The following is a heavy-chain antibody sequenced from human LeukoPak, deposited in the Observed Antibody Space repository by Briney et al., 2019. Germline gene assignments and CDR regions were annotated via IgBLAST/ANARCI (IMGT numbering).Heavy chain of an antibody. CDR3: ARDALRSTGSITIFGVANGLHFDY. CDR1: GETLSSYA. V-gene: IGHV1-69*04. CDR2: IIPILDIT. J-gene: IGHJ4*02. Sequence: SVKVSCKASGETLSSYAISWVRQAPGQGLEWMGRIIPILDITNYAQKFQDRLTIIADISTSTAYMELTSLRSDDTAVYYCARDALRSTGSITIFGVANGLHFDYWGQGTLVTVSS. D-gene: IGHD3-3*01.